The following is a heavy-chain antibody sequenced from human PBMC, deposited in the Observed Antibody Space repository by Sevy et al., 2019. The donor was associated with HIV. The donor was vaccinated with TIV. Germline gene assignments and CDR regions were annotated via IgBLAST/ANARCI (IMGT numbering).Heavy chain of an antibody. Sequence: SETLSLTCTVSGGSISTYYWSWIRQPPGKGLEWIGYIYYSGSTNYNPSLKSRVTISIDTSKNQFSLKLSSVTAADTALYSCARGYALGLHYAMDVWGQGTTVTLSS. J-gene: IGHJ6*02. V-gene: IGHV4-59*01. D-gene: IGHD1-1*01. CDR2: IYYSGST. CDR3: ARGYALGLHYAMDV. CDR1: GGSISTYY.